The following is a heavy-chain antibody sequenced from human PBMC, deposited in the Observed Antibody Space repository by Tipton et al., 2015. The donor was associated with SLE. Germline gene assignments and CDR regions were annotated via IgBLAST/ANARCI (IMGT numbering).Heavy chain of an antibody. V-gene: IGHV4-34*01. J-gene: IGHJ4*02. CDR2: INHSGST. Sequence: TLSLTCAVYGGSFSGYYWSWIRQPPGKGLEWIGEINHSGSTNHNPSLKSRVTISVDTSKNQFSLKLSSVTAADTAVYYCARVARDGYKSGFDYWGQGTLVTVSS. CDR1: GGSFSGYY. D-gene: IGHD5-24*01. CDR3: ARVARDGYKSGFDY.